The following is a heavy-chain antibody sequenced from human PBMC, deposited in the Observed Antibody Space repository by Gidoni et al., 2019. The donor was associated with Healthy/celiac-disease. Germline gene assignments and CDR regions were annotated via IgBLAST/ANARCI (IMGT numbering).Heavy chain of an antibody. J-gene: IGHJ4*02. CDR2: INHSGST. Sequence: QVQLQQWGAGLLKPSETLSLTCTVHGGSCNGYYWSWNRQPPRKGLEWIREINHSGSTNDNPSLKSRVTIPVDTSKNQFTLKLSYVTAADTAVYYCARDLGAADYWGQGTLVTVSS. CDR3: ARDLGAADY. D-gene: IGHD6-13*01. CDR1: GGSCNGYY. V-gene: IGHV4-34*01.